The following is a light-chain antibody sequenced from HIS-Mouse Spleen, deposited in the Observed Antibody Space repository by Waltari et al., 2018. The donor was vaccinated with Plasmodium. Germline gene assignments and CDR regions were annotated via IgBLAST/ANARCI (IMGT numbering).Light chain of an antibody. CDR2: RDS. CDR3: QVWDSNTVV. V-gene: IGLV3-9*01. Sequence: SYELTQPPSVSVALGQTARITCGGNNLGSKNVHWYQQKPGQAPVLVIYRDSNRSSGIPERFSGSNSGNTATLTISRAQAGDEADYYCQVWDSNTVVFGGGTKLTVL. J-gene: IGLJ2*01. CDR1: NLGSKN.